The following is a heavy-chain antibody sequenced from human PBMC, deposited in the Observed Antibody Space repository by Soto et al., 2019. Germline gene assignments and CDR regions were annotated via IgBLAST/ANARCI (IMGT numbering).Heavy chain of an antibody. CDR2: ISSSGSTI. J-gene: IGHJ4*02. D-gene: IGHD3-22*01. CDR3: AGEPYYYDSSGPTFDY. V-gene: IGHV3-11*01. Sequence: GGSLRLSCAASGFTFSDYYMSWIRQAPGKGLEWVSYISSSGSTIYYADSVKGRFTISRDNAKNSLYLQMNSLRAEDTAVYYCAGEPYYYDSSGPTFDYWGQGTLVTVSS. CDR1: GFTFSDYY.